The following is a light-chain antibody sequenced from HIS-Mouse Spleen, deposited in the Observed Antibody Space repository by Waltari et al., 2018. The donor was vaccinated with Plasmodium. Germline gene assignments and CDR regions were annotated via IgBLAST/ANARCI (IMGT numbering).Light chain of an antibody. CDR1: QGISSY. Sequence: ALRMTQSPSSFSPSTGDRVTITRRASQGISSYLAWYQQKPGKAPKLLIYAASTLQRWVPSRFSGSGSGTDCTLTISGLQSEDFATYYCQHYYSDPLTFGGGTKVEIK. V-gene: IGKV1-8*01. J-gene: IGKJ4*01. CDR2: AAS. CDR3: QHYYSDPLT.